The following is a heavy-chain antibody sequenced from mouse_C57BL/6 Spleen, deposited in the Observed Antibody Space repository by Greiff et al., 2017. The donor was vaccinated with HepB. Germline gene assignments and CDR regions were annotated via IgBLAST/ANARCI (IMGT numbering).Heavy chain of an antibody. CDR2: ISNGGGST. Sequence: DVMLVESGGGLVQPGGSLKLSCAASGFTFSDYYMYWVRQTPEKRLEWVAYISNGGGSTYYPDTVKGRFTISRDNAKNTLYLQMSRLKSEDTAMYYCARLRALYYGSSYGYFDVWGTGTTVTVSS. D-gene: IGHD1-1*01. CDR1: GFTFSDYY. V-gene: IGHV5-12*01. CDR3: ARLRALYYGSSYGYFDV. J-gene: IGHJ1*03.